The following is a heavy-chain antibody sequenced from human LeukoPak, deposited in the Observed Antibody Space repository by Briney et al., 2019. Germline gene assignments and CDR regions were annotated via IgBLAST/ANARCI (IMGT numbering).Heavy chain of an antibody. V-gene: IGHV3-9*01. Sequence: SGGSLRLSCAASGFTFDDYAMHWVRQAPGKGLEWVSGISWNSGSIGYADSVKGRFTIPRDNAKNSLYLQMNSLRAEDTALYYCAKDKGSSSWYDFDYWGQGTLVTVSS. J-gene: IGHJ4*02. D-gene: IGHD6-13*01. CDR2: ISWNSGSI. CDR3: AKDKGSSSWYDFDY. CDR1: GFTFDDYA.